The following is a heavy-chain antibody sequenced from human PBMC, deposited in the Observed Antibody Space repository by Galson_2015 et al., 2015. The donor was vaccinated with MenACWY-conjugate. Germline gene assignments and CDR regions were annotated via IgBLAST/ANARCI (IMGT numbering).Heavy chain of an antibody. CDR2: ISSTSDYI. D-gene: IGHD3-22*01. V-gene: IGHV3-21*01. CDR1: GFTFSTYR. CDR3: ARDRQNYFDSSDYSFDS. J-gene: IGHJ4*02. Sequence: SLRLSCAASGFTFSTYRMNWVRQAPGKGLEWVAYISSTSDYIYYADSIKGRFTISRDNAKNSLCLQMNSLRAEDTAVYYCARDRQNYFDSSDYSFDSWGQGTLVTVSS.